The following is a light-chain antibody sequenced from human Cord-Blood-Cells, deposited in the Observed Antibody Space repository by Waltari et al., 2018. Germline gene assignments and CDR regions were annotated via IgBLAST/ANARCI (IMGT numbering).Light chain of an antibody. CDR2: EVS. J-gene: IGLJ2*01. CDR3: SSYAGSNNVV. CDR1: SSDVGGYNY. V-gene: IGLV2-8*01. Sequence: QSALTQPPSAPGSPGQSVTIPCTGTSSDVGGYNYVSWYQQHPSKAPKLMIYEVSKRPSGVPDRFSGSKSGNTASLTVSGLQAEDEADYYCSSYAGSNNVVFGGGTKLTVL.